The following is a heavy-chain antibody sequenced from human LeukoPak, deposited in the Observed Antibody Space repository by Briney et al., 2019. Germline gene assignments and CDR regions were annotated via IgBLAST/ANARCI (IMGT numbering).Heavy chain of an antibody. J-gene: IGHJ4*02. V-gene: IGHV1-8*01. CDR2: MNPNSGNT. D-gene: IGHD2-8*01. CDR3: ARGPRGYCTNGVCSDFEGNFDY. CDR1: GYTFTSYD. Sequence: ASVKVSCKASGYTFTSYDINWVRQATGQGLEWMGCMNPNSGNTGYAQKFQGRVTMTRNTSISTAYMELSSLRSEDTAVYYCARGPRGYCTNGVCSDFEGNFDYWGQGTLVTVSS.